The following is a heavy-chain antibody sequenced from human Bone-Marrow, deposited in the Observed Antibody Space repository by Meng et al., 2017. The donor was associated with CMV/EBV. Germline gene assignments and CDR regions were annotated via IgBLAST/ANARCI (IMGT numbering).Heavy chain of an antibody. CDR3: ARVREHTSLGNYWFDP. D-gene: IGHD3-16*01. CDR2: IDHSGNS. V-gene: IGHV4-4*02. Sequence: GSLRLSCAGSGSSITTTKWWTWVRQPPGKGLEWVGEIDHSGNSNSNPSLKSRLTLSLDTSKNHLSLRMTSVTAEDTAIYYCARVREHTSLGNYWFDPWGQGNLVTVSS. J-gene: IGHJ5*02. CDR1: GSSITTTKW.